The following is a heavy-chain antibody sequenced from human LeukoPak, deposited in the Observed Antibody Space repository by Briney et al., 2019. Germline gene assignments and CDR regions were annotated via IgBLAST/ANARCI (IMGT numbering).Heavy chain of an antibody. CDR3: ARAVYYDFWSGYYGVGYYYYYMDV. J-gene: IGHJ6*03. Sequence: SETLSLTCTVSGGSISSYYWSWIRQPPGKGLEWVGYISYTGSTNYNPSLKSRVTISVDTSKNQFSLKLSSVTAADTAVYYCARAVYYDFWSGYYGVGYYYYYMDVWGKGTTVTVSS. CDR2: ISYTGST. CDR1: GGSISSYY. V-gene: IGHV4-59*01. D-gene: IGHD3-3*01.